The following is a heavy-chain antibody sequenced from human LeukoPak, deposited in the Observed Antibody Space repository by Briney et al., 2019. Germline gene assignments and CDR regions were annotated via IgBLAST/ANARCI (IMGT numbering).Heavy chain of an antibody. CDR1: GFTFDDYA. J-gene: IGHJ4*02. CDR3: AKVRSLSLAATEPLDY. V-gene: IGHV3-9*01. CDR2: ITWNNGFI. D-gene: IGHD6-6*01. Sequence: GGSLRLSCAASGFTFDDYAMHWVRHAPGKGLEWASGITWNNGFIEYADSVKGRFTISRDNAKNSLILQMNSLRPEDTALYYCAKVRSLSLAATEPLDYWGQGTLVTVSS.